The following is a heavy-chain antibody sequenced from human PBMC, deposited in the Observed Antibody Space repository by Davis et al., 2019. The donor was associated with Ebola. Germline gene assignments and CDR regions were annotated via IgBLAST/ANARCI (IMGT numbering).Heavy chain of an antibody. Sequence: GGSLRLSCAASGFTFSVYYMSWIRQAPGKGLEWVSYISSSGSTIYYADSVKGRFTISRDNAKNSLYLQMNSLRDEDTAVYYCARGRLLAGTHWYFDLWGRGTLVTVSS. J-gene: IGHJ2*01. V-gene: IGHV3-11*04. CDR3: ARGRLLAGTHWYFDL. CDR1: GFTFSVYY. D-gene: IGHD1/OR15-1a*01. CDR2: ISSSGSTI.